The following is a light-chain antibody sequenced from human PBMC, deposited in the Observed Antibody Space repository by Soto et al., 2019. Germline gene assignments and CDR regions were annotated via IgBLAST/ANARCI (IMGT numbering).Light chain of an antibody. V-gene: IGKV3-20*01. Sequence: IGLTQSPGTLSLSPGERATLSCRASQSVSNNYLAWYQQKPGQAPRLLIYGASNRATGTPDRFSGSGSGTDFTLTISRLEPEDFAVYYCQQYGSSGTFGQGTKVDIK. CDR1: QSVSNNY. CDR2: GAS. CDR3: QQYGSSGT. J-gene: IGKJ1*01.